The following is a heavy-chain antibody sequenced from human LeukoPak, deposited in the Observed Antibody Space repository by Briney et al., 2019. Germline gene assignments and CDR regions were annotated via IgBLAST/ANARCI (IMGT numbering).Heavy chain of an antibody. CDR2: ISSSSSTI. D-gene: IGHD3-10*01. J-gene: IGHJ4*02. V-gene: IGHV3-48*04. CDR3: ARDGGFLYGSGSYYNY. Sequence: GGSLRLSCAASGFTFSSYSMNWVRQAPGKGLEWVSYISSSSSTIYYADSVKGRFTISRDNAKNSLYLQMNSLRAEDTAVYYCARDGGFLYGSGSYYNYWGQGTLVTVSS. CDR1: GFTFSSYS.